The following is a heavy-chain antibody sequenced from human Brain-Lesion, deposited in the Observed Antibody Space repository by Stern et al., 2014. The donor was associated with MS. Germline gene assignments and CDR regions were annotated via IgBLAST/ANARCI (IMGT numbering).Heavy chain of an antibody. V-gene: IGHV5-51*04. CDR3: AISPATPSGYDRFDY. CDR1: GYLFDDYW. Sequence: EVQLVESGAEVKKPGESLKISCEASGYLFDDYWIGWVRQMSGRGLELVAIIFPRDSNTRYSPSVQGQVPTSAEKPSSPAFWGGSSRRARDPAIYYCAISPATPSGYDRFDYWGQGALVTVSS. CDR2: IFPRDSNT. J-gene: IGHJ4*02. D-gene: IGHD5-12*01.